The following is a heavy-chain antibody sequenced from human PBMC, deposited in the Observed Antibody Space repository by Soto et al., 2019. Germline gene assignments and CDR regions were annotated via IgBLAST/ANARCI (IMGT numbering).Heavy chain of an antibody. J-gene: IGHJ4*02. CDR2: IIPIFGTA. CDR1: GGTFSSYA. CDR3: SRLLGGGGSC. D-gene: IGHD2-15*01. Sequence: QVQLVQSGAEVKKPGSSVKVSCKASGGTFSSYAISWVRQAPGQGLEWMGGIIPIFGTANYAQKFKGRVTITAGQSTRTDYMELSSLRYEDAAVYYCSRLLGGGGSCWCQETLVTVSS. V-gene: IGHV1-69*01.